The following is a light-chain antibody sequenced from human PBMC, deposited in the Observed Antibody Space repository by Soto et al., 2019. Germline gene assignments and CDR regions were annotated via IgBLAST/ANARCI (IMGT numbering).Light chain of an antibody. CDR3: QQYNNWLSVT. CDR1: QSISSN. J-gene: IGKJ2*01. Sequence: EIGMTQSPATLSVSPGERAILSCRAIQSISSNFAWYQQQPGQAPRLLIYGASTKATDIPARFSGSGSETEFTLTISSLQSADFAVTYCQQYNNWLSVTFGQRTKLQIK. V-gene: IGKV3D-15*01. CDR2: GAS.